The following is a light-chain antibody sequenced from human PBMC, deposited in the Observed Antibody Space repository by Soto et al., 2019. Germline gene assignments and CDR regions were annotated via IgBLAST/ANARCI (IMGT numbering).Light chain of an antibody. CDR2: GAS. Sequence: EIVMTQSPATLSVSPGERATLSCRASRNINRKLAWYQQKPGQAPRLLISGASTRATGIPARFSGSGSGTEFTLTISSPQSEDLAGYYCQQYYDYPPLIFGGGTKVEIK. V-gene: IGKV3-15*01. J-gene: IGKJ4*01. CDR1: RNINRK. CDR3: QQYYDYPPLI.